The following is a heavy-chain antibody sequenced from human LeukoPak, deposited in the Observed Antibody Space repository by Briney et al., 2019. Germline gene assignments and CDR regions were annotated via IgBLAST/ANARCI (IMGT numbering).Heavy chain of an antibody. CDR1: GGSFSGYY. D-gene: IGHD6-19*01. Sequence: SETLSLTCAVYGGSFSGYYWSWIRQPPGKGLEWIGEINHSGSTNYNPSLKSRVTISVDTSKNQFSLKLSSVTAADTAVYYCARQRRIAVAGTRAFDIWGQGTMVTVSS. J-gene: IGHJ3*02. CDR3: ARQRRIAVAGTRAFDI. V-gene: IGHV4-34*01. CDR2: INHSGST.